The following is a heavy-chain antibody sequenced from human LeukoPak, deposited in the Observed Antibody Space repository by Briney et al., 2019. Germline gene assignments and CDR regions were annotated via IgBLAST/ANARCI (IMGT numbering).Heavy chain of an antibody. CDR1: GGSIRSYY. V-gene: IGHV4-59*01. J-gene: IGHJ6*03. D-gene: IGHD1-26*01. CDR3: ARDPYSGSYGNYYYYFMDV. Sequence: SETLSLTCTVSGGSIRSYYWSWIRQPPGKELEWIGYIYYSGSTNYNPSLKSRVTISVDTSKNQFSLKLSSVTAADTAVYYCARDPYSGSYGNYYYYFMDVWGKGTTVTISS. CDR2: IYYSGST.